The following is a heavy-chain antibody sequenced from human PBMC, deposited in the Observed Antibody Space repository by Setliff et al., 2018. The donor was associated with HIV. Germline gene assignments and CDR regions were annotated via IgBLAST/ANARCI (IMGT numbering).Heavy chain of an antibody. J-gene: IGHJ4*02. CDR1: GYSISSGYY. V-gene: IGHV4-38-2*01. CDR3: ARGGGSWTYPGPYYLDY. Sequence: PSETLSLTCAVSGYSISSGYYWGWIRQPPGKGLEWIGSIYHSGSTFYNPSLKSRVTLSLDTSNNQFSLKLTSVTAADTAVYFCARGGGSWTYPGPYYLDYWGQGMLVTVSS. CDR2: IYHSGST. D-gene: IGHD3-10*01.